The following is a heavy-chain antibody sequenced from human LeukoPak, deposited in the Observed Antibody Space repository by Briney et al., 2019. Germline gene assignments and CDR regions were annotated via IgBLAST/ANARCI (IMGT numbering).Heavy chain of an antibody. CDR2: IYSGDNT. D-gene: IGHD4-11*01. CDR1: GFTVSSDS. Sequence: PGGSLRLSCAASGFTVSSDSMSWVRQAPGKGLEWVSVIYSGDNTYYADSVKGRFTISRDNSKDTLYLQMNSLRAEDTAVYYCARVGGDYSHFDYWGQGTLVTVSS. V-gene: IGHV3-53*01. CDR3: ARVGGDYSHFDY. J-gene: IGHJ4*02.